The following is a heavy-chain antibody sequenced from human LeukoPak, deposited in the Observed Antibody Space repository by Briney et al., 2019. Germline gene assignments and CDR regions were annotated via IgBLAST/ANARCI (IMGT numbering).Heavy chain of an antibody. Sequence: GSLRLSCAASGFTFSSYGMHWVRQAPGKGLEWGTFISYDGSNKYYADSVKGRFTISRDNSKNTLYLQMNSLRAEDTAVYYCAKRYSSGWYYFDYWGQGTLVTVSS. CDR1: GFTFSSYG. J-gene: IGHJ4*02. CDR2: ISYDGSNK. V-gene: IGHV3-30*18. D-gene: IGHD6-19*01. CDR3: AKRYSSGWYYFDY.